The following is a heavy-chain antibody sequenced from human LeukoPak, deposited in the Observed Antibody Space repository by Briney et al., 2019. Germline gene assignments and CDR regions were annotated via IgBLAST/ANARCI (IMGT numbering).Heavy chain of an antibody. CDR2: IKSKTDGGTT. CDR1: GLTFSNAW. D-gene: IGHD6-13*01. V-gene: IGHV3-15*01. J-gene: IGHJ6*03. Sequence: SGGSLRLSSAASGLTFSNAWMSWVRQAPGKGLEWVGRIKSKTDGGTTDYAAPVKGRFTISRDDSKNTLYLQMNSLKTEDTAVYYCTTDRGYSSSRYGGFRMGYYYYMDVWGKGTTVTVSS. CDR3: TTDRGYSSSRYGGFRMGYYYYMDV.